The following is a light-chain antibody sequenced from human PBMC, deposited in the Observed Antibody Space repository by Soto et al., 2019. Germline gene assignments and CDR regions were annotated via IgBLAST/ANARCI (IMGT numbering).Light chain of an antibody. J-gene: IGKJ3*01. CDR2: GAS. V-gene: IGKV3-20*01. Sequence: EIVLTQSPGTLSLSPGERATLSCRASQSVSSSYLSWYQQKPGQAPRLLIYGASSRATGIPDRFSGSGSGTDFTLTISRLEPEDFAVYYCQQDGRSSGFTFGPGTKVDIK. CDR1: QSVSSSY. CDR3: QQDGRSSGFT.